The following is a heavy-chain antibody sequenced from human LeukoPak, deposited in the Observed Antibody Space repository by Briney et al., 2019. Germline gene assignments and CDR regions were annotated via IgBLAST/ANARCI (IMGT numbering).Heavy chain of an antibody. J-gene: IGHJ3*02. CDR3: ARTAKTRTGYGFGAFDI. D-gene: IGHD5-18*01. CDR2: IYYSGST. CDR1: GGSISSSSHY. V-gene: IGHV4-61*05. Sequence: SETLSLTCTVSGGSISSSSHYWGWIRQPPGKGLEWIGYIYYSGSTNYNPSLKSRVTISVDTSKNQFSLKLSSVTAADTAVYYCARTAKTRTGYGFGAFDIWGQGTMVTVSS.